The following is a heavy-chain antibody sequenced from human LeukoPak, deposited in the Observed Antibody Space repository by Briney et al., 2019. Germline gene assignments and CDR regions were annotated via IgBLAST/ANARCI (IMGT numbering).Heavy chain of an antibody. CDR3: ARDVRSALVVPAAMDY. J-gene: IGHJ4*02. CDR1: GYTFTSYG. CDR2: ISAYNGNT. Sequence: ASVKVSCKASGYTFTSYGISWVRQAPGQRLEWMGWISAYNGNTNYAQKLQGRVTMTTDTSTSTAYMELRSLRSDDTAVYYCARDVRSALVVPAAMDYWGQGTLVTVSS. D-gene: IGHD2-2*01. V-gene: IGHV1-18*01.